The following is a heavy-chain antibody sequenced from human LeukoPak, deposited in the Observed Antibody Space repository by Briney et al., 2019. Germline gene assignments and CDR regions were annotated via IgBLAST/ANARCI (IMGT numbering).Heavy chain of an antibody. CDR2: IKQEGSEK. D-gene: IGHD1-1*01. V-gene: IGHV3-7*01. CDR1: GFTFSSYW. J-gene: IGHJ4*02. Sequence: GGSLRLSCAASGFTFSSYWMTWVRQAPGKGLEWVANIKQEGSEKYYVDSVKGRFTISRDNAKNSLSLQMNSLRDEDTAVYYCARGVPTGIDYFDYWGQGTLVTVSS. CDR3: ARGVPTGIDYFDY.